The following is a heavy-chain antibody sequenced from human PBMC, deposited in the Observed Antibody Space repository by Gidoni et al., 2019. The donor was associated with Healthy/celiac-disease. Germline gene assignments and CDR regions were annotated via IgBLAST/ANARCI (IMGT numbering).Heavy chain of an antibody. J-gene: IGHJ4*02. D-gene: IGHD6-13*01. V-gene: IGHV3-7*01. Sequence: EVQLVESGGCLVQPGGSLRPSCAAPGPTFRSYWMSWVRQAPGKGLEWVDNIKQDGSKKYYVESVKGRFTISRGNAKNSLYLQMNSRRAEDTAVYYCATLFGIAAAVVIPDYWGQGTLVTVSS. CDR2: IKQDGSKK. CDR3: ATLFGIAAAVVIPDY. CDR1: GPTFRSYW.